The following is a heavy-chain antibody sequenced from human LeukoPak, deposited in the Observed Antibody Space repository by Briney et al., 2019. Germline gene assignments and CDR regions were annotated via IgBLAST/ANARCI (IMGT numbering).Heavy chain of an antibody. CDR3: TRESGAFSPFGF. CDR2: VHLSGAS. V-gene: IGHV4-4*02. D-gene: IGHD1-26*01. J-gene: IGHJ4*02. Sequence: PSGTLSLTCAVSGGYILTTNWWSWVRQPPGKGLEWIGEVHLSGASNYNPSLKSRVNMSIDKPKNQLSLELTSVTAADTAIYYCTRESGAFSPFGFWGQGTLVTVSS. CDR1: GGYILTTNW.